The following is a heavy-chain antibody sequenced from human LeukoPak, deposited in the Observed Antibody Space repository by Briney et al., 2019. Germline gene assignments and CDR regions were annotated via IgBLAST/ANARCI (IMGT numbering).Heavy chain of an antibody. Sequence: ASVKVFCKASGYTFTGYYMHWVRQAPGQGLEWMGWINPNSGGTNYAQKFQGRVTMTRDTSITTAYMELSRLRSDDTAVYYCARDRDRDDAFDIWGQGTMVTVSS. CDR3: ARDRDRDDAFDI. CDR2: INPNSGGT. CDR1: GYTFTGYY. V-gene: IGHV1-2*02. J-gene: IGHJ3*02.